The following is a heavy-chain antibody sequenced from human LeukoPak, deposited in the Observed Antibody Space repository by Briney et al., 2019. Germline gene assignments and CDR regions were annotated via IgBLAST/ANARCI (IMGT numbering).Heavy chain of an antibody. Sequence: SETPSLTCTVSGGFISSSGYYWGWIRQPPGKGLEWIGNIYYSGSTYYNPSLKSRVTISVDTSKNQFFLKLSSVTAADTAVYYCARRTPINPDVGATLFDYWGQGTLVTVSS. CDR3: ARRTPINPDVGATLFDY. J-gene: IGHJ4*02. V-gene: IGHV4-39*07. D-gene: IGHD1-26*01. CDR1: GGFISSSGYY. CDR2: IYYSGST.